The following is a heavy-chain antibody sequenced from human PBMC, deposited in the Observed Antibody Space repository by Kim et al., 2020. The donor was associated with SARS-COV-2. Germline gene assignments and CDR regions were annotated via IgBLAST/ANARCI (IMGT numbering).Heavy chain of an antibody. CDR2: T. D-gene: IGHD4-17*01. Sequence: TYYNPSLKSRVTISVDPSKNQFSLKLSSVTAADTAVYYCARGYYGENFDYWGQGTLVTVSS. CDR3: ARGYYGENFDY. J-gene: IGHJ4*02. V-gene: IGHV4-39*07.